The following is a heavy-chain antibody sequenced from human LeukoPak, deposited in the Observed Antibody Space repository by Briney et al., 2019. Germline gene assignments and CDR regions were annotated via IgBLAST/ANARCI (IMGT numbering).Heavy chain of an antibody. CDR1: GFTFSSYG. CDR3: ARDTSPKWYYMDV. D-gene: IGHD2-8*01. Sequence: PGGSLRLSCAAFGFTFSSYGMHWVRQAPGKGLEWVAVISYAGDNAYYADSVKGRLTISRDTSRDTLYLQMNSLRADDTAVYYCARDTSPKWYYMDVWGKGTTVTVSS. J-gene: IGHJ6*03. CDR2: ISYAGDNA. V-gene: IGHV3-30*03.